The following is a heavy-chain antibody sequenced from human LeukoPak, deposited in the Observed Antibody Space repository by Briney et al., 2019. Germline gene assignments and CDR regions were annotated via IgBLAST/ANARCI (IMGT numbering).Heavy chain of an antibody. CDR1: GFTFTTYA. J-gene: IGHJ3*02. CDR2: ISGSGDET. CDR3: ATGPHAYCGGACYPDI. D-gene: IGHD2-21*02. V-gene: IGHV3-23*01. Sequence: GGSLRLSCAASGFTFTTYAMTWVRQAPGKGLEWGSAISGSGDETYYADSVRGRFTISRDNSENTLSLQLSSLRAEDTAVYYCATGPHAYCGGACYPDIWGQPPMVTVSS.